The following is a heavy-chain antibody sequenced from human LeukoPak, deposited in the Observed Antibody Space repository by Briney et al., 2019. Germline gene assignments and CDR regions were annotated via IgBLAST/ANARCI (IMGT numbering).Heavy chain of an antibody. CDR3: ARDREYSSSWYIDY. V-gene: IGHV4-4*07. Sequence: SETLSLTCTVSGGSISSYYWSWIRQPAGKGLEWIGRIYTSGSTNYNPSLKSRVTMSVDTSKNQFSLKLSSVTAADTAVYYCARDREYSSSWYIDYWGQGTLVTVSS. J-gene: IGHJ4*02. CDR1: GGSISSYY. D-gene: IGHD6-13*01. CDR2: IYTSGST.